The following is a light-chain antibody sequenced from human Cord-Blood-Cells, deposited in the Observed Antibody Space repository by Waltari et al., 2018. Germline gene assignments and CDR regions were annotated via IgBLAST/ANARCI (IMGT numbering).Light chain of an antibody. CDR3: NSRDSSGNHYV. CDR1: SLRSYY. V-gene: IGLV3-19*01. J-gene: IGLJ1*01. CDR2: GKN. Sequence: SSELTQDPAVSVALGQTVRITCQGDSLRSYYASWYQQKPGQAPVLVNYGKNNRPTGIPDRFSVSSSGNTASLTITGAQSEDEADYYCNSRDSSGNHYVFGTGTKVTVL.